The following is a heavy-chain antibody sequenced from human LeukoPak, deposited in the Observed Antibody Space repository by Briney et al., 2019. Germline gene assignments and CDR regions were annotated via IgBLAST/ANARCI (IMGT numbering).Heavy chain of an antibody. CDR2: IYAAGTT. V-gene: IGHV3-66*01. J-gene: IGHJ6*02. CDR1: GFTVSSSY. Sequence: GGSLRLSCVASGFTVSSSYMTWVRQAPGMGLEWVSTIYAAGTTYYADSVKGRITISRDISKNTLYLQMNTLRDEDTAIYYCAKGVHYGMDVWGQGTTVTVSS. CDR3: AKGVHYGMDV. D-gene: IGHD3-10*01.